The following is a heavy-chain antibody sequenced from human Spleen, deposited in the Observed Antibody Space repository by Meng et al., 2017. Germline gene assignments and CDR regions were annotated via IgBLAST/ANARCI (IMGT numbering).Heavy chain of an antibody. Sequence: QGQLGQSGAEVKKPVASVKASCMASGYTFTGYYMHWVRQAPGQGLEWMGRINPNSGGTNYAQKFQGRVTMTRDTSISTAYMELSRLRSDDTAVYYCARDSSDMVRGVTDYWGQGTLVTVSS. CDR2: INPNSGGT. CDR1: GYTFTGYY. D-gene: IGHD3-10*01. J-gene: IGHJ4*02. V-gene: IGHV1-2*06. CDR3: ARDSSDMVRGVTDY.